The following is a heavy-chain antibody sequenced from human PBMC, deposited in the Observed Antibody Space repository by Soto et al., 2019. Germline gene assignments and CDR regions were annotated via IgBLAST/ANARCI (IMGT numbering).Heavy chain of an antibody. D-gene: IGHD6-13*01. Sequence: EMQLVESGGGLVKPGGSLRLSCAASGFTFSSYAMHWVRQAPGKGLEWVSSISSGGEYIYYADSLKGRLTISRDNSRNSLYLQMNSLRAEDTAVYYCATDGAAGSVMEVWGQGTTVTVSS. CDR2: ISSGGEYI. V-gene: IGHV3-21*01. J-gene: IGHJ6*02. CDR1: GFTFSSYA. CDR3: ATDGAAGSVMEV.